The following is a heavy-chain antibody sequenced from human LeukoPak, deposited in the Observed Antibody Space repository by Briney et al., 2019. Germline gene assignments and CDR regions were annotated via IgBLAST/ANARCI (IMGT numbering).Heavy chain of an antibody. CDR2: INPSGDST. CDR1: GHTFTSYY. V-gene: IGHV1-46*01. D-gene: IGHD6-13*01. CDR3: ATDSRDSSSYYFDY. Sequence: ASVKVSCKASGHTFTSYYMHWVRQAPGQGLERMGIINPSGDSTSYAQKFQGRVTMTRDTSTSTVYMELRSLRSEDTAVYYCATDSRDSSSYYFDYWGQGTLVTVSS. J-gene: IGHJ4*02.